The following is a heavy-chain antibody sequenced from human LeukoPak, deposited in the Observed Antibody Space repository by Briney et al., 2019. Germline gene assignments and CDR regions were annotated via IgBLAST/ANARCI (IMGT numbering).Heavy chain of an antibody. Sequence: GASVKVSCKASGYTFTSYAMNWVRQAPGQDFEWMGWINTNTGNPTYAQGFIGRFVFSLDTSVSTAYLQISSLKADDTAMYYCARGGVLEWLLDAFDIWGQGTMVTVSS. CDR3: ARGGVLEWLLDAFDI. V-gene: IGHV7-4-1*02. J-gene: IGHJ3*02. CDR2: INTNTGNP. CDR1: GYTFTSYA. D-gene: IGHD3-3*01.